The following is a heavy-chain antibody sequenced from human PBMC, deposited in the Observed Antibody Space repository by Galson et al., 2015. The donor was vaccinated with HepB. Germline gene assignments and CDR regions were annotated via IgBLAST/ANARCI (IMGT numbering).Heavy chain of an antibody. CDR2: ISSSSSYI. CDR3: AGGNPYGF. D-gene: IGHD3-10*01. CDR1: GFTFSSYG. J-gene: IGHJ4*02. Sequence: SLRLSCAASGFTFSSYGMHWVRQAPGKGLEWVSSISSSSSYIYYADSVKGRFTISRDNAKNSLYLQMNSLRAEDTAVYYCAGGNPYGFGGQGTLVTVSS. V-gene: IGHV3-21*01.